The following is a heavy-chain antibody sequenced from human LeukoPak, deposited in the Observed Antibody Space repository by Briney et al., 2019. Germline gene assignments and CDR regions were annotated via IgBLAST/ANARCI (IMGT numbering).Heavy chain of an antibody. CDR2: IYYSGST. V-gene: IGHV4-59*01. D-gene: IGHD4-17*01. Sequence: SETLSHTCTVSGGSISSDYCSWIRPPPGKEPEWIGYIYYSGSTNYTPSLKSRVTISIDTSKNQFSLKLTSVTAADTAVYYCARMIRNNYGNNWFDPWGQGTLVTVSS. CDR1: GGSISSDY. J-gene: IGHJ5*02. CDR3: ARMIRNNYGNNWFDP.